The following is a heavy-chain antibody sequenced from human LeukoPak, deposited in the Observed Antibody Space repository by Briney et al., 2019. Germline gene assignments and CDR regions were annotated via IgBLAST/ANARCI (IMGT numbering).Heavy chain of an antibody. CDR2: INHSGST. CDR3: ARGLIKGIAVAGTG. Sequence: SETLSLTCAVYGASFSGYYWSWIRQPPGKGLEGIGEINHSGSTNYNPSLKSRVTISVDTSKNQFSLKLRSVTAADTAVYYCARGLIKGIAVAGTGWGQGTLVTVSS. CDR1: GASFSGYY. V-gene: IGHV4-34*01. D-gene: IGHD6-19*01. J-gene: IGHJ4*02.